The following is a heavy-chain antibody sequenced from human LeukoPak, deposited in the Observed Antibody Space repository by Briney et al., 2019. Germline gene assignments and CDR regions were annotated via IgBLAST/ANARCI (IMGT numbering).Heavy chain of an antibody. Sequence: GGSLRLSCAASGPTFSVYAMSWVRQAPGKGLEWVSGITGSGIGTYYADSVKGRFTISRDNSKNTLFLQMNSLTAEETAVFYCARGGGYSGYLFYFDSWGQGTLVSVSS. CDR3: ARGGGYSGYLFYFDS. V-gene: IGHV3-23*01. J-gene: IGHJ4*02. CDR1: GPTFSVYA. CDR2: ITGSGIGT. D-gene: IGHD5-12*01.